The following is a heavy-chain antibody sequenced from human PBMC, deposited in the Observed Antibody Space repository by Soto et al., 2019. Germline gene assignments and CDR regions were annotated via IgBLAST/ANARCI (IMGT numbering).Heavy chain of an antibody. Sequence: GGSLRLSCLVSGFTVNTNYMSWVRQAPGKGLEWVSVIYSGGSTYYADSVKGRFTISRDNSKNTLYLQMNSLRAEDTAVYYCARDPTGSYWGQGTLVTVSS. J-gene: IGHJ4*02. D-gene: IGHD6-25*01. V-gene: IGHV3-53*01. CDR2: IYSGGST. CDR1: GFTVNTNY. CDR3: ARDPTGSY.